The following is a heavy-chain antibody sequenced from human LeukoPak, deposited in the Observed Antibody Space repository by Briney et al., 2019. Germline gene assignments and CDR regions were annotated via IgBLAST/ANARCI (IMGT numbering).Heavy chain of an antibody. CDR3: ARESQVGDFWSGHHL. Sequence: GSLRLSCAASGFTFSDYYMSWIRQAPGKGLEWVSYISSSGSTIYYADSVKGRFTISRDNAKNSLYLQMNSLRVEDTAVYYCARESQVGDFWSGHHLWGQGTLVTVSS. J-gene: IGHJ4*02. D-gene: IGHD3-3*01. V-gene: IGHV3-11*04. CDR2: ISSSGSTI. CDR1: GFTFSDYY.